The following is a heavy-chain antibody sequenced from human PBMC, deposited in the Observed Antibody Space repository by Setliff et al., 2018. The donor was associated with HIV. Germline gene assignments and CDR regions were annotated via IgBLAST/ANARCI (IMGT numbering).Heavy chain of an antibody. D-gene: IGHD6-19*01. CDR3: AGHPVTSGWLSLNWFDP. V-gene: IGHV4-39*07. CDR1: GGSINTSSYY. Sequence: SETLSLTCSVSGGSINTSSYYWAWVHQPPGNELEWIGSIYHDGTTHYRSSLRSRAAISIDTSKSQISLKVRSVTAADTAVYFCAGHPVTSGWLSLNWFDPWGQGILVTVSS. CDR2: IYHDGTT. J-gene: IGHJ5*01.